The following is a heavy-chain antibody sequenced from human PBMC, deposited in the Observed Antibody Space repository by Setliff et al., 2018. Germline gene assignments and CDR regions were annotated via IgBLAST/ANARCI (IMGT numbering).Heavy chain of an antibody. CDR3: ARVRLGLPMVDY. CDR2: IIPIFGTA. Sequence: GASVKVSCKASGGTFSSYAISWVRQAPGQGLEWMGRIIPIFGTANYAQKFQGRVTMTTDTSTSTAYMELRSLRSDDTAVYYCARVRLGLPMVDYWGQGTLVTVSS. J-gene: IGHJ4*02. V-gene: IGHV1-69*05. D-gene: IGHD5-18*01. CDR1: GGTFSSYA.